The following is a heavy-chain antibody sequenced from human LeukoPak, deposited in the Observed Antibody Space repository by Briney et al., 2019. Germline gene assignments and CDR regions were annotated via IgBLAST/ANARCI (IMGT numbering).Heavy chain of an antibody. Sequence: ASVKVSCKASGYTFTSYYIHWVRQAPGQGLEWMGIINPSVGSTSYAEKFQGSVTMTRHMSTSTVYMELSSLRSEDTAVYYCARLPVGAIYFDDYWGQGTLVTVSS. CDR3: ARLPVGAIYFDDY. CDR1: GYTFTSYY. J-gene: IGHJ4*02. CDR2: INPSVGST. V-gene: IGHV1-46*01. D-gene: IGHD1-26*01.